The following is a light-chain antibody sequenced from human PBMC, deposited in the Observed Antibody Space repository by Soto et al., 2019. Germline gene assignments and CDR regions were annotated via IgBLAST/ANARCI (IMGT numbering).Light chain of an antibody. CDR3: QQYFSEST. CDR1: QSISQY. V-gene: IGKV1-5*01. Sequence: DIQMTQFPSSLSASVGDRVTITCRASQSISQYLAWYQQKPGKAPNLLIYDASTLEGGIPSRFSGSGSGTKFPLTTSSLQTDDFATYFCQQYFSESTFGQGTKLGI. J-gene: IGKJ2*01. CDR2: DAS.